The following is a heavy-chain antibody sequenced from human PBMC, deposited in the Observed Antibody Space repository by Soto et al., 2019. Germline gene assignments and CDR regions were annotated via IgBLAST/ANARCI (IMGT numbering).Heavy chain of an antibody. V-gene: IGHV4-34*01. D-gene: IGHD3-3*01. Sequence: SETLSLTCAVYGGSFSGYYWSWIRQPPGKGLEWIGEINHSGSTNYNPSLKSRVTISVDTSKNQFSLKLSSVIAADTAVYYCAMRGYDFWSGYFWANDAFDIWGQGTMVTVSS. CDR3: AMRGYDFWSGYFWANDAFDI. CDR1: GGSFSGYY. J-gene: IGHJ3*02. CDR2: INHSGST.